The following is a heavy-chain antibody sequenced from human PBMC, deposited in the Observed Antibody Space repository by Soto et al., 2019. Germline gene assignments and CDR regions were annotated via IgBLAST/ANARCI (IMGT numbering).Heavy chain of an antibody. CDR1: GFSLRHYG. J-gene: IGHJ6*04. CDR3: AKDRVVLSAYAGDV. D-gene: IGHD2-21*01. Sequence: QVQLVESGGGVVQPGRSLRLSCGGFGFSLRHYGMHWVRQDPGQGLEWVATISYDGSAKYHSDSGGSRFAISRDNSNNTLYLRMSCLRAEDKAVYYCAKDRVVLSAYAGDVGGEATAVTVSS. V-gene: IGHV3-30*18. CDR2: ISYDGSAK.